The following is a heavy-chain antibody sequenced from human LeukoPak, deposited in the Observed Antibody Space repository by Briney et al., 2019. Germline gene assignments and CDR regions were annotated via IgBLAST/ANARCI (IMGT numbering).Heavy chain of an antibody. J-gene: IGHJ5*02. V-gene: IGHV3-11*04. CDR3: ARDSRVTYCDFWSGYLNWFDP. Sequence: GGSLRLSCAASGFTFSDYYMSWIRQAPGKGLEWVSYISSSGSTIYYADSVKGRFTISRDNAKNSLYLQMNSLRAEDTAVYYCARDSRVTYCDFWSGYLNWFDPWGQGTLVTVSS. CDR1: GFTFSDYY. D-gene: IGHD3-3*01. CDR2: ISSSGSTI.